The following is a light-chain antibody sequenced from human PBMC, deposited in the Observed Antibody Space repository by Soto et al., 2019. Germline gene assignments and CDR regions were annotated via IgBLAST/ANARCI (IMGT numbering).Light chain of an antibody. CDR2: GSS. CDR1: QSVSSTY. Sequence: EIVLTQSPGTLSLSPGERATLSCRASQSVSSTYLAWYQQQPGQAPRLLIYGSSNRATGIPDRFSGSGSGTDFTLTISGLEPEDFAVYYCQQYGTSPRTFGQGTKVDIK. J-gene: IGKJ1*01. V-gene: IGKV3-20*01. CDR3: QQYGTSPRT.